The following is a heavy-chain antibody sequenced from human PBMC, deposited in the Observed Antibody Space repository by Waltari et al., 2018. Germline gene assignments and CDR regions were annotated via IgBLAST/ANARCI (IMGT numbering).Heavy chain of an antibody. J-gene: IGHJ3*02. CDR1: GGSISSYY. CDR3: ARAASIDYDILTGYYGRGAFDI. CDR2: IYYSGST. V-gene: IGHV4-59*01. D-gene: IGHD3-9*01. Sequence: QVQLQESGPGLVKPSETLSLTCTVSGGSISSYYWSWIRPPPGQGLEWIGFIYYSGSTNYNPSLKSRVTISVDTSKNQFSRKLSSVTAADTAVYYWARAASIDYDILTGYYGRGAFDIWGQGTMVTVSS.